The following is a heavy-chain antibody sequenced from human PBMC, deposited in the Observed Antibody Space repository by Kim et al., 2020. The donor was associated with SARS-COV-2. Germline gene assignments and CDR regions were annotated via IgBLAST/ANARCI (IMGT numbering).Heavy chain of an antibody. Sequence: GGSLRLSCATSGFTFTNYGMHWVRQAPDKGLEWVAVIWYHGRDQYYADSVKGRFTISRDTSKNTVYLQMNSLTGDDTAVYYCARDVDTSGRYSWFDPWGQGTLVTVSS. CDR2: IWYHGRDQ. D-gene: IGHD5-18*01. CDR3: ARDVDTSGRYSWFDP. V-gene: IGHV3-33*01. CDR1: GFTFTNYG. J-gene: IGHJ5*02.